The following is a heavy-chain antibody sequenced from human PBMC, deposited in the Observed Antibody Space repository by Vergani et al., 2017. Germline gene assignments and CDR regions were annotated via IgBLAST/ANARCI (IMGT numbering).Heavy chain of an antibody. CDR3: ARDTYYDYVWGSYPMGNYDY. CDR2: IYYSGST. J-gene: IGHJ4*02. D-gene: IGHD3-16*02. Sequence: QLQLQESGPGLVKPSETLSLTCTVSGGSISSSSYYWGWIRQPPGKGLEWIGSIYYSGSTYYNPSLKSRVTISVDTSKNQFSLKLSSVTAAETAVYYCARDTYYDYVWGSYPMGNYDYGGQGTLVTVSS. CDR1: GGSISSSSYY. V-gene: IGHV4-39*02.